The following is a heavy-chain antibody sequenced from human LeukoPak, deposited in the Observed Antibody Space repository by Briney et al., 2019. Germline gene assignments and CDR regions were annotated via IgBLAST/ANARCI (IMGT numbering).Heavy chain of an antibody. D-gene: IGHD2-2*01. Sequence: SQTLSLACALDAGSFSGYYCGCVRQPPGKGLEWIGEVNHIGRTTYNPALKSRVTISVDTSKSKFSPELSSVTAADRAVYYCERGAVQAAIVRSAERKHRPRGRDAFYIWGQGTMVTVSS. V-gene: IGHV4-34*01. CDR1: AGSFSGYY. CDR3: ERGAVQAAIVRSAERKHRPRGRDAFYI. J-gene: IGHJ3*02. CDR2: VNHIGRT.